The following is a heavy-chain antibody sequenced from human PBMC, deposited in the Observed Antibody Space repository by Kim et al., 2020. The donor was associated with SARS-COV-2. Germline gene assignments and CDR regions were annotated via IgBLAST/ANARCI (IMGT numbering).Heavy chain of an antibody. Sequence: GGSLRLSCAASGFTFSSYAMSWVRQAPGKGLEWVSAISGSGGSTYYADSVKGRFTISRDNSKNTLYLQMNSLRAEDTAVYYCAKVLDSYDSSGCYDFWGQGTLVTVSS. V-gene: IGHV3-23*01. CDR1: GFTFSSYA. D-gene: IGHD3-22*01. CDR3: AKVLDSYDSSGCYDF. J-gene: IGHJ4*02. CDR2: ISGSGGST.